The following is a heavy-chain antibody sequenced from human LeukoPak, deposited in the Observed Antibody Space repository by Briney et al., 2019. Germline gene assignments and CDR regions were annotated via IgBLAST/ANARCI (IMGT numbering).Heavy chain of an antibody. D-gene: IGHD3-3*01. CDR1: GGTFSSYA. Sequence: SVKVSCEASGGTFSSYAISWVRQAPGQGLEWMGGIIPIFGTANYAQKFQGRVTITTDESTSTAYMELSSLRSEDTAVYYCARSLASVDDFWSGYYTGKRYYYYYYMDVWGKGTTVSVSS. V-gene: IGHV1-69*05. CDR3: ARSLASVDDFWSGYYTGKRYYYYYYMDV. CDR2: IIPIFGTA. J-gene: IGHJ6*03.